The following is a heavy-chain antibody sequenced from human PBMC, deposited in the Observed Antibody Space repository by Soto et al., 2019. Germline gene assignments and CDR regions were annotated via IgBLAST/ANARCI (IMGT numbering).Heavy chain of an antibody. CDR3: ATVGPSNSGNLYAFDI. Sequence: GASVKVSCKASGYTFTSYGISWVRQAPGQGLEWLGRVTPYKADTNSAQNLQGGVTMATDTSTNTAYLELRSLRSDDTAVYFCATVGPSNSGNLYAFDIWGQGTMVTVSS. D-gene: IGHD5-12*01. CDR2: VTPYKADT. CDR1: GYTFTSYG. J-gene: IGHJ3*02. V-gene: IGHV1-18*01.